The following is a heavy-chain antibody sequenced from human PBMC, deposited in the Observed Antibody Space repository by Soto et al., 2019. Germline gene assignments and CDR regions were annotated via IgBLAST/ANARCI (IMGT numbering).Heavy chain of an antibody. Sequence: QVQLVESGGGVVQPGRSLRLPCAASGFTFSSSGMHWVRQAPGKGLEWVAVISYDGSNQYYADSVKGRFTISRDNSKNTLYLQMNSLRAEDTAVYYCAKDRSSSWSIDYWGQGTLVTVSS. V-gene: IGHV3-30*18. CDR2: ISYDGSNQ. J-gene: IGHJ4*02. D-gene: IGHD6-13*01. CDR1: GFTFSSSG. CDR3: AKDRSSSWSIDY.